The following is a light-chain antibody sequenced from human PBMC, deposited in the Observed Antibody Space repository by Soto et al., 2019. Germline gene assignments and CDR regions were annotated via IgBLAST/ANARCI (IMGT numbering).Light chain of an antibody. Sequence: QSALTQPPSASGSPGQSVTISCTGTSSDVGGYNYVSWYQQHPGKAPKLIIYEVNKRPSWVPDRFSASKSGNTASLTVSGLQAEDEADYYCSSYAGYNILFGGGTKLTVL. J-gene: IGLJ2*01. CDR1: SSDVGGYNY. CDR3: SSYAGYNIL. CDR2: EVN. V-gene: IGLV2-8*01.